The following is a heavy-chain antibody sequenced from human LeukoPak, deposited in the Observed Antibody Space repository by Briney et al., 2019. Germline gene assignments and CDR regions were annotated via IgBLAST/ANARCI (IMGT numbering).Heavy chain of an antibody. CDR1: GFIFSTYT. D-gene: IGHD4-11*01. CDR2: ISGNSGST. Sequence: GGSLRLSCAASGFIFSTYTMTWARQAPGKGLEWVSAISGNSGSTYYADSVKGRFTIFRDNSRNTLYLQMNSLRADDTAVYYCAKGQYDFDYWGQGTLVAVSS. J-gene: IGHJ4*02. CDR3: AKGQYDFDY. V-gene: IGHV3-23*01.